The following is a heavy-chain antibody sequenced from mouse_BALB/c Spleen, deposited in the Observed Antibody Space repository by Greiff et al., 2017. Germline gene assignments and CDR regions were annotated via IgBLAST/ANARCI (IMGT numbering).Heavy chain of an antibody. J-gene: IGHJ2*01. CDR3: ARSMGRGYYFDY. CDR1: GFTFSSFG. CDR2: ISSGSSTI. D-gene: IGHD4-1*01. V-gene: IGHV5-17*02. Sequence: EVQRVESGGGLVQPGGSRKLSCAASGFTFSSFGMHWVRQAPEKGLEWVAYISSGSSTIYYADTVKGRFTISRDNPKNTLFLQMTSLRSEDTAMYYCARSMGRGYYFDYWGQGTTLTVSS.